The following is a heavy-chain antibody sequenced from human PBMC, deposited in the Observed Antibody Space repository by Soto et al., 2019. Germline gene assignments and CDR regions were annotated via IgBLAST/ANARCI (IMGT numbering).Heavy chain of an antibody. Sequence: SETLSLTCTVSGGSMNSYYCTWSRQPAGKGLEWIGRVYSSGGTHYNPSLKSRITISLDTSNNQFSLRLLSVTDADTAVYYCARGQRFSDWFDPWGQGTLVTVSS. CDR3: ARGQRFSDWFDP. CDR2: VYSSGGT. CDR1: GGSMNSYY. D-gene: IGHD3-3*01. V-gene: IGHV4-4*07. J-gene: IGHJ5*02.